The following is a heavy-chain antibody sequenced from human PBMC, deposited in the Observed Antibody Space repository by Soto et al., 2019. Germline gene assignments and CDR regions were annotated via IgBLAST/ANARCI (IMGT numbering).Heavy chain of an antibody. CDR1: GFTFSNYG. D-gene: IGHD1-1*01. V-gene: IGHV3-30*18. CDR3: AKDRLESNLGDGMDV. Sequence: QVQLVESGGGVAQPGRSLRLSCTASGFTFSNYGMHWVRQAPGKGLEWVAVISYDGSNQYYADSVKGRFTISRDNSKNTLYLPMNSLRAEDTGVFYCAKDRLESNLGDGMDVWGQGTTVTVSS. CDR2: ISYDGSNQ. J-gene: IGHJ6*02.